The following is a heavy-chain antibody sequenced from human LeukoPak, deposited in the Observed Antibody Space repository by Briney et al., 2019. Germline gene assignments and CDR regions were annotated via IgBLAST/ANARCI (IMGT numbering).Heavy chain of an antibody. CDR2: INPSGGST. J-gene: IGHJ4*02. Sequence: WASVKVSRKASGYTFTSYYMHWVRQAPGQGLEWMGIINPSGGSTSYAQKFQGRVTMTRDTSTSTVYMELSSLRSDDTAVYYCAKVVITQGVFDYWGQGTLVTVSS. V-gene: IGHV1-46*01. CDR3: AKVVITQGVFDY. D-gene: IGHD3-22*01. CDR1: GYTFTSYY.